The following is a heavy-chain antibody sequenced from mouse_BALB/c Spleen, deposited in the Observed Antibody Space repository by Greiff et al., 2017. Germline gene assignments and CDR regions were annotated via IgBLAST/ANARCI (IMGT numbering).Heavy chain of an antibody. Sequence: QVQLKESGPGLVAPSQSLSITCTVSGFSLTSYGVHWVRQPPGKGLEWLGVIWAGGSTNYNSALMSRLSISKDNSKSQVFLKMNSLQTDDTAMYYCARECYDGYYYYFDYWGQGTTLTVSS. CDR2: IWAGGST. V-gene: IGHV2-9*02. CDR3: ARECYDGYYYYFDY. CDR1: GFSLTSYG. D-gene: IGHD2-3*01. J-gene: IGHJ2*01.